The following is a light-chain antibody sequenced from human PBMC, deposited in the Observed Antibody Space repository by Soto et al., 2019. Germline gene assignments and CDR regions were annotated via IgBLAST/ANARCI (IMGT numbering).Light chain of an antibody. J-gene: IGLJ1*01. Sequence: QSALNQPASVSGSPGQSITISCTGTSSDVGGYNYVSWYQQHPGKAPKLMIYDVSNRPSGVSNRFSGSKSGNTASLTISGLQAEDEADYYCGSYTSSSTLYVLGTGTKVTVL. CDR1: SSDVGGYNY. CDR2: DVS. CDR3: GSYTSSSTLYV. V-gene: IGLV2-14*01.